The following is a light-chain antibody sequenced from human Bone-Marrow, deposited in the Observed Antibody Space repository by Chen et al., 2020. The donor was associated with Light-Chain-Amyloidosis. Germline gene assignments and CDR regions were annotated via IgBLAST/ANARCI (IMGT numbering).Light chain of an antibody. CDR1: NIGSTS. Sequence: SYVLTHPSSVSAAPAQTASLACGGNNIGSTSVHWYQQTPGQAPLLVVYDDSDRPSGIPERLSGSNSGNTATLTISRVEAGDEADYYCQVWDRSSDRPVFGGGTKLTVL. CDR2: DDS. CDR3: QVWDRSSDRPV. J-gene: IGLJ3*02. V-gene: IGLV3-21*02.